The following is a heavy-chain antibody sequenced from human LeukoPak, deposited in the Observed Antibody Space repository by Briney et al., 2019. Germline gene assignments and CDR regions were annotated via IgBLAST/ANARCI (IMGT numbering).Heavy chain of an antibody. CDR3: ARDSSDAYNPEPGY. CDR2: MWFDGSKQ. J-gene: IGHJ4*02. V-gene: IGHV3-33*01. Sequence: PGGSLRLSCAASGFTFSNYGMHWVRQAPAKGLEWVAVMWFDGSKQFYADSVKGRFTISRDNAKNSVYLQMNSLRDEDTAVYYCARDSSDAYNPEPGYWGQGTLVTVSS. D-gene: IGHD5-24*01. CDR1: GFTFSNYG.